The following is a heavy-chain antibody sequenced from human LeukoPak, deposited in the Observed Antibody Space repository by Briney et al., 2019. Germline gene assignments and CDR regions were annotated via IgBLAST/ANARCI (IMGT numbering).Heavy chain of an antibody. CDR2: IWYDGSNK. J-gene: IGHJ5*02. CDR3: ARGPVGSGWYNWFDP. Sequence: GSLRLSCAASGFTFSSYGMHWVRQAPGKGLEWVAVIWYDGSNKYYADSVKGRFTISRDNSKNTLYLQMNSLRAEDTAVYYCARGPVGSGWYNWFDPWGQGTLVTVSS. V-gene: IGHV3-33*01. D-gene: IGHD6-19*01. CDR1: GFTFSSYG.